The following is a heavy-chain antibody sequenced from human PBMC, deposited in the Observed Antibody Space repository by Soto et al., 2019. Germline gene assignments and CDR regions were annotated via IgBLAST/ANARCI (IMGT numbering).Heavy chain of an antibody. D-gene: IGHD6-19*01. CDR3: ARAGDPRSGSYGNY. V-gene: IGHV1-69*13. CDR1: GGTFSSYA. J-gene: IGHJ4*02. Sequence: SVKVSCKASGGTFSSYAISWARQAPGQGLEWMGGIIPIFGTANYAQKFQGRVTITADESTSTAYMELSSLRSEDTAVYYCARAGDPRSGSYGNYWGQGTLVTVSS. CDR2: IIPIFGTA.